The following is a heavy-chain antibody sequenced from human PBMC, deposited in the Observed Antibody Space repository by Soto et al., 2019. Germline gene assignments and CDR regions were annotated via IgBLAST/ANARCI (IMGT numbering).Heavy chain of an antibody. V-gene: IGHV5-51*01. Sequence: PVESLKSSCNASGYSLTTYWIGWVRQMPGKGLDWMGIIYPGDSDTRYSPPFQGQVTVSVDKSISTAYLQWSSLKASDTAIYYCARGIWFGDLTIGNYFFDYWGQGTLVTVSS. J-gene: IGHJ4*02. D-gene: IGHD3-10*01. CDR3: ARGIWFGDLTIGNYFFDY. CDR2: IYPGDSDT. CDR1: GYSLTTYW.